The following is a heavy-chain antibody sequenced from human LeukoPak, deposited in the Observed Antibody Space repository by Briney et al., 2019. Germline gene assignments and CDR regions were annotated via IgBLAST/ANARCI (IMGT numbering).Heavy chain of an antibody. V-gene: IGHV4-39*01. CDR3: ARLWQNHYYGMDV. J-gene: IGHJ6*02. CDR1: GGSISSGSYY. D-gene: IGHD5-18*01. Sequence: PSETLSLTCTVSGGSISSGSYYWGWIRQPPGKGLEWIGSIYYSGSTYYNPSLKSRVTTSVDTSKNQFSLKLSPVTAADTAVYYCARLWQNHYYGMDVWGQGTTVTVSS. CDR2: IYYSGST.